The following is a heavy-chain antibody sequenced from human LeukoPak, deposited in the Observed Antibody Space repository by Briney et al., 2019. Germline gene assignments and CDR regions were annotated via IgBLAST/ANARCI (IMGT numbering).Heavy chain of an antibody. Sequence: GGSLRLSCAASGFTFSSYAMHWVRQAPGKGLEWVAVISYDGSNKYYADSVKGRFTISRDNSKNTLYLQMNSPRAEDTAVYYCARDPSVAGLFDYWGQGTLVTVSS. CDR3: ARDPSVAGLFDY. CDR1: GFTFSSYA. J-gene: IGHJ4*02. D-gene: IGHD6-19*01. V-gene: IGHV3-30*01. CDR2: ISYDGSNK.